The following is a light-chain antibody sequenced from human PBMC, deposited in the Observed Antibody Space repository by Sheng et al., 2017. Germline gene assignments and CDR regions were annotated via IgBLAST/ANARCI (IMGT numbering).Light chain of an antibody. CDR1: QSISNN. CDR3: QQYDKWPLN. V-gene: IGKV3-15*01. Sequence: EIVMTQSPATLSVSPGERATLSCRASQSISNNVAWYQQKPGQAPRLLISSASVRATGIPARFSGSGSGTEFTLTISSLQSEDSAEYFCQQYDKWPLNFGGGTKVEIK. J-gene: IGKJ4*01. CDR2: SAS.